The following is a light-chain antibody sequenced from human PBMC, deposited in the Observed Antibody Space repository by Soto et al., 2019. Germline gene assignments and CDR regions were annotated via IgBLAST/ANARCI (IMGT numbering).Light chain of an antibody. J-gene: IGKJ5*01. CDR3: QQYNSFPIT. Sequence: EIVMTQSPATLSVSPGERATLSCRASQTVSSKLAWYQQKPGQAPRLLVYGASTRATGIPARFSGSGSGTEFTLTITSLQSEDFAVYYCQQYNSFPITFGQGTRLEI. CDR1: QTVSSK. V-gene: IGKV3-15*01. CDR2: GAS.